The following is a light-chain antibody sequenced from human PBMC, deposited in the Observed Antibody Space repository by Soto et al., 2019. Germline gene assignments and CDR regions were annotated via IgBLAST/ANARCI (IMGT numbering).Light chain of an antibody. CDR3: QHNGRS. V-gene: IGKV3D-15*01. CDR2: AAS. CDR1: QSVSSN. J-gene: IGKJ5*01. Sequence: EVVMTPSPATLSVSPGERATLSCRASQSVSSNLAWYQQKPGQAPRLLIYAASTRATGISDRFSGSGSGTDITLVISRLDPDDFAVYYCQHNGRSFGQGTRLEIK.